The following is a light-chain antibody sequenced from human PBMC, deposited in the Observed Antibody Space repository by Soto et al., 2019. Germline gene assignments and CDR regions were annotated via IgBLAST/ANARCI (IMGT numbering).Light chain of an antibody. CDR2: GAS. J-gene: IGKJ2*03. CDR3: QQYGDSPPYS. CDR1: QSVTSNS. Sequence: EIVLTQSPGTLSLSPGERAALSCRASQSVTSNSVAWYPQRPGQAPRLLIYGASSRAAGIPDRFSGSGSGTDFTLTISRLEPDDFAVYFCQQYGDSPPYSFGQGTKLEIK. V-gene: IGKV3-20*01.